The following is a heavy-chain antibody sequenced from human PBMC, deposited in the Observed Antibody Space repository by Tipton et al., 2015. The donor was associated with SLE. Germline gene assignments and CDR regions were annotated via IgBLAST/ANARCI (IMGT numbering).Heavy chain of an antibody. D-gene: IGHD3-10*01. V-gene: IGHV3-33*06. CDR2: IWYDGSNR. CDR1: GFTFSSYE. CDR3: AKVFEPFITMVQGHAGQ. Sequence: SLRLSCAASGFTFSSYEMNWVRQAPGKGLEWVAAIWYDGSNRYYTDSVKGRFTIYRDNPKNTVYLQMYSLRAEDTAMYYCAKVFEPFITMVQGHAGQWCQGTLVTVSS. J-gene: IGHJ4*02.